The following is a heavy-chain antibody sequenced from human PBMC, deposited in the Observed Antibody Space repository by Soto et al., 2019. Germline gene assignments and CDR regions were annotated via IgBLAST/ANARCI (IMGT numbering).Heavy chain of an antibody. CDR3: ARGIEYSGYDLFDY. CDR2: IRQDGSEK. V-gene: IGHV3-7*01. J-gene: IGHJ4*02. Sequence: PGGSLRLSCAASGFTLSSYWMSWVRQAPGKGLEWVANIRQDGSEKYYVDSVKGRFTISRDNAKNSLYLQMNSLRAEDTAVYYCARGIEYSGYDLFDYWGQGTLVTVS. CDR1: GFTLSSYW. D-gene: IGHD5-12*01.